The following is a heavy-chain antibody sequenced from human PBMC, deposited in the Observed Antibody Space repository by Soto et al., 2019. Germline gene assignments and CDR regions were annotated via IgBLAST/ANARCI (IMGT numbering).Heavy chain of an antibody. CDR2: INAGNGNT. D-gene: IGHD2-21*02. J-gene: IGHJ4*02. V-gene: IGHV1-3*05. Sequence: QVQLVQSGAEEKKPGASVKVFCKASGYTFTSYAMHWVRQAPGQRLEWMGWINAGNGNTKYSQKFQGRVTITRDTSASTAYMGVSSLRSEDTAVYYCARSIVVVSALDYWGQGTLVTVSS. CDR1: GYTFTSYA. CDR3: ARSIVVVSALDY.